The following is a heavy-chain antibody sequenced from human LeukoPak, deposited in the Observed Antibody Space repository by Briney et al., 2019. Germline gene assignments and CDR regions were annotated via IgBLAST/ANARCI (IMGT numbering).Heavy chain of an antibody. Sequence: SETLSLTCTVSGGSISSHYWSWIRQPPGKGLEWIGYIYYSGSTNYNPSLKSRVTISVDTSKNQFSLKLSSVTAADTAVYYCAREEGGSSWYNWFDPWGQGTLVTVSS. J-gene: IGHJ5*02. D-gene: IGHD6-13*01. CDR2: IYYSGST. CDR1: GGSISSHY. CDR3: AREEGGSSWYNWFDP. V-gene: IGHV4-59*11.